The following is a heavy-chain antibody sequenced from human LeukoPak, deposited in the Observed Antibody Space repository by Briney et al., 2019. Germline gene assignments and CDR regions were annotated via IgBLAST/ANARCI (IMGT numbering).Heavy chain of an antibody. CDR2: IYYSGST. CDR3: TRGAPVNYYYGMDV. D-gene: IGHD3-10*01. CDR1: GGSISSYY. V-gene: IGHV4-59*01. J-gene: IGHJ6*02. Sequence: SETLSLTCSVSGGSISSYYWSWIRQPPGKGLERIGYIYYSGSTNYNPSLQSRVTISVDTSKKQLSLKLSSVTAADTAVYYCTRGAPVNYYYGMDVWGQGTTVTVSS.